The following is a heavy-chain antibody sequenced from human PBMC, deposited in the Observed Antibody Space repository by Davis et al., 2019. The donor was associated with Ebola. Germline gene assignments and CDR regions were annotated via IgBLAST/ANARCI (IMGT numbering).Heavy chain of an antibody. J-gene: IGHJ3*02. CDR2: ISAGGTAP. Sequence: GESLKISCAASEFTFSSYGMTWVRQAPGKGLEWVSSISAGGTAPYYADSVKGRFTISRDNGKNSIYLQMNSLRAEDTAIYYCAKNLYIIVFGVVRMPHAFDIWGQRTMATVSS. D-gene: IGHD3-3*02. CDR1: EFTFSSYG. CDR3: AKNLYIIVFGVVRMPHAFDI. V-gene: IGHV3-23*01.